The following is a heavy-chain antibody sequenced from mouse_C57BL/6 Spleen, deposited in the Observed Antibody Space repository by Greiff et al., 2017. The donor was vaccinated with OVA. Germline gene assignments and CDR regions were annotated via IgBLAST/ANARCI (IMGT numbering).Heavy chain of an antibody. CDR1: GFTFSNYW. V-gene: IGHV6-3*01. Sequence: EVQLVESGGGLVQPGGSMKLSCVASGFTFSNYWMNWVRQSPEKGLEWVAQIRLKSDNYATHYAESVKGWFTISRDDSKSSVYLQMNNLRAEDTGIYYCTGPYCFDYWGQGTTLTVSS. CDR3: TGPYCFDY. J-gene: IGHJ2*01. CDR2: IRLKSDNYAT.